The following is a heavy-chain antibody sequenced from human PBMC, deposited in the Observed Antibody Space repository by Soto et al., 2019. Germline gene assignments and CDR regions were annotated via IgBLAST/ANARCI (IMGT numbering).Heavy chain of an antibody. CDR1: GFFFSSYG. D-gene: IGHD5-12*01. CDR2: ISHDGSNK. CDR3: ARAGIWWDIFRPFDQ. J-gene: IGHJ4*02. Sequence: VQLVESGGGVVQPGRSLRLSCAASGFFFSSYGLFWVRQAPGKGLESVTFISHDGSNKKYADSVKGRFTISRDNSKNTLYLQMNNLRPEDSAMYYCARAGIWWDIFRPFDQWGQGTLVTVSS. V-gene: IGHV3-30-3*01.